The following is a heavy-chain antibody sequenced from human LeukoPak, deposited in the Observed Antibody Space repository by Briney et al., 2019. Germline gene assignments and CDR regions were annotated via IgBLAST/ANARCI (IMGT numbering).Heavy chain of an antibody. D-gene: IGHD2-2*01. J-gene: IGHJ6*02. Sequence: ASVKVSCKASGYTFTSYDINWVRQATGQGLEWMGWMNPNSGNTGYAQKFQGRVTMTRNTSISTAYMELSSLRSEDTAVYYCARVPLYCSSTSCYQNLHYYYYGMDVWGQGTTVTVSS. CDR2: MNPNSGNT. V-gene: IGHV1-8*01. CDR3: ARVPLYCSSTSCYQNLHYYYYGMDV. CDR1: GYTFTSYD.